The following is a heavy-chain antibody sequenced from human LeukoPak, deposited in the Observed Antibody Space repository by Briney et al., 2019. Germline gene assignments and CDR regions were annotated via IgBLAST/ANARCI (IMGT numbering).Heavy chain of an antibody. CDR3: ARDGPSKAAAGTGYFQH. Sequence: KPGGSLRLSCAASGFTFSSYAMHWVRQAPGKGLEWVAVISYDGSNKYYADSVKGRFTISRDNSKNTLYLQMNSLRAEDTAVYYCARDGPSKAAAGTGYFQHWGQGTLVTVSS. V-gene: IGHV3-30-3*01. D-gene: IGHD6-13*01. J-gene: IGHJ1*01. CDR2: ISYDGSNK. CDR1: GFTFSSYA.